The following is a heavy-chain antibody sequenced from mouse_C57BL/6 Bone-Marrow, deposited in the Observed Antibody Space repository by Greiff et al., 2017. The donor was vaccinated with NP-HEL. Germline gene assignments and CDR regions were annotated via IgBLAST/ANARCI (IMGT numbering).Heavy chain of an antibody. J-gene: IGHJ3*01. V-gene: IGHV1-81*01. Sequence: QVQLQQSGAELARPGASVKLSCKASGYTFTSYGISWVKQRTGQGLEWIGEIYPRSGNTYYNEKFKGKATLTADKSSSTVYMELRSLTSEDSSVYFCARKGFAYWGQGTLVTVSA. CDR1: GYTFTSYG. CDR3: ARKGFAY. CDR2: IYPRSGNT.